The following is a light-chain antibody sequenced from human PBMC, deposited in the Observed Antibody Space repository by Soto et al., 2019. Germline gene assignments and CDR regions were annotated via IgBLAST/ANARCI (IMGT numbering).Light chain of an antibody. CDR1: QTISIY. V-gene: IGKV1-39*01. CDR3: QQAKSFPVS. Sequence: DIPVTQNKSSLSASVGDTVTSTCRASQTISIYLNWYQQKPGKAPKLLIYAASNLQGGVPSRFSGSGSGRDFTLTFNNLQPEDFATYYCQQAKSFPVSFGQGTRLEIK. J-gene: IGKJ5*01. CDR2: AAS.